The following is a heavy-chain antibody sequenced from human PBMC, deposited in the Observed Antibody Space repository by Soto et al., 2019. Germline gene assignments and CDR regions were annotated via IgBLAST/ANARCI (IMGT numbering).Heavy chain of an antibody. CDR3: ARDHSAMVRGVISSY. CDR1: GYTFTSYG. CDR2: ISAYNGNT. V-gene: IGHV1-18*01. D-gene: IGHD3-10*01. J-gene: IGHJ4*02. Sequence: QVQLVQSGAEVKKPGASVKVSCKASGYTFTSYGISWVRQAPGQGLEWMGWISAYNGNTNYAQKLQGRVTMTTDTSTSTAYVELRSLRSDDTAVYYCARDHSAMVRGVISSYWGQGTLVTVSS.